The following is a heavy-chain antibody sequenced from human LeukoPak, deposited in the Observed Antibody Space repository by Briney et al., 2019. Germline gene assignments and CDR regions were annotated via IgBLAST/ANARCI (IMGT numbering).Heavy chain of an antibody. D-gene: IGHD3-9*01. Sequence: GGSLRLSCAASGFTFSGYGMHWVRQAPGKGLEWVAVIWYDGSNKYYADSVKGRFTISRDNSKNTLYLQMNSLRAEDTAVYYCAREQNFDWELYGMDVWGKGTTVTVSS. J-gene: IGHJ6*04. CDR1: GFTFSGYG. CDR3: AREQNFDWELYGMDV. CDR2: IWYDGSNK. V-gene: IGHV3-33*01.